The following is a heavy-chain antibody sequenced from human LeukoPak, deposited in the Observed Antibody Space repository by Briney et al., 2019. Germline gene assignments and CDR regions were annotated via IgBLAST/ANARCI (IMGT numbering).Heavy chain of an antibody. CDR2: INHSGST. J-gene: IGHJ6*03. D-gene: IGHD2-2*02. CDR3: ARGILGYCSSTSCYTYYYYYMDV. V-gene: IGHV4-34*01. Sequence: SETPSLICAVYGGSFSGYYWRWIRQPPGKGLEWIGEINHSGSTNYNPALKSRVTISVDTSKNQFSLQLSSVTAADTAVYYCARGILGYCSSTSCYTYYYYYMDVWGKGTTVTVSS. CDR1: GGSFSGYY.